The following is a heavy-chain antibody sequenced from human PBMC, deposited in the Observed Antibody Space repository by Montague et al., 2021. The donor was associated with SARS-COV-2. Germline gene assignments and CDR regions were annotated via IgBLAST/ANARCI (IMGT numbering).Heavy chain of an antibody. CDR3: ARDSRTDFDWLFPDSGSYYYYMDV. J-gene: IGHJ6*03. Sequence: SETLSLTCTVSGGSISSNYWSWIRQPPGKGLEWIGYIYYSGSTNYIPSLKSRVTISVDTSKNQFSLKLSSVTAADTAVYYCARDSRTDFDWLFPDSGSYYYYMDVWGKGTTVTVSS. V-gene: IGHV4-59*01. CDR2: IYYSGST. CDR1: GGSISSNY. D-gene: IGHD3-9*01.